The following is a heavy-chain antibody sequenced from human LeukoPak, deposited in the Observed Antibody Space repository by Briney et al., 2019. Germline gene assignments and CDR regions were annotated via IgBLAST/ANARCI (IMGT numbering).Heavy chain of an antibody. V-gene: IGHV5-51*01. Sequence: GESLKISCKGSGYSFTGYWIGWVRQMPGKGLEWMGIIYPGDSATRYSPSFQGQVTISADRSISTAYLQWSSLKASDTAMYYCARRVEYSSSSVFDYWGQGTLVTVSS. CDR3: ARRVEYSSSSVFDY. J-gene: IGHJ4*02. CDR2: IYPGDSAT. D-gene: IGHD6-6*01. CDR1: GYSFTGYW.